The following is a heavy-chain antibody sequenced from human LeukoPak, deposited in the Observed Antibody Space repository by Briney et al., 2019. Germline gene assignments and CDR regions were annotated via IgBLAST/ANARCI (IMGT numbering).Heavy chain of an antibody. CDR3: ARDGNMITFGGVIAGANHFDY. D-gene: IGHD3-16*02. J-gene: IGHJ4*02. Sequence: GGSLRLSCAASGFTFSSYSMNWVRQAPGKGLEWVSSISSSSSYIYYADSVKGRFTISRDNAKNSLYLQMNSLRAEDTAVYYCARDGNMITFGGVIAGANHFDYWGQGTLVTVSS. CDR2: ISSSSSYI. V-gene: IGHV3-21*01. CDR1: GFTFSSYS.